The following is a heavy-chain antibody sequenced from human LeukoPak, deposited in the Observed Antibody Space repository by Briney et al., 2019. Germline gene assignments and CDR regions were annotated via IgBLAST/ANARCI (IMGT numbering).Heavy chain of an antibody. CDR1: GVTFSGYL. CDR2: IKEEGSEK. J-gene: IGHJ4*02. CDR3: ARDSSAAPHSY. Sequence: GGSLRLSCAASGVTFSGYLMSWVRQAPRKGLEWVANIKEEGSEKDYVDSVKGRFIISRDNAKNSLYLQMNSLRAEDTAVYYCARDSSAAPHSYWGQGTLVTVFS. D-gene: IGHD2-15*01. V-gene: IGHV3-7*01.